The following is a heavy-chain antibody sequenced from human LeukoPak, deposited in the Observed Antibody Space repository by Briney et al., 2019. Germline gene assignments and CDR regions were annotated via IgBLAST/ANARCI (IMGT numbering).Heavy chain of an antibody. CDR3: AKDYGTRGTGGAYLDA. CDR1: GFTFSNYG. CDR2: IQYDERNK. Sequence: PGRSLRLSCAASGFTFSNYGMHWVRQAPGKGLEWMTFIQYDERNKKYADSVKGRFTISRDNSKNTLYLQMNSLRTEDTAIYYCAKDYGTRGTGGAYLDAWGQGTLVTVSS. V-gene: IGHV3-30*02. D-gene: IGHD1-1*01. J-gene: IGHJ5*02.